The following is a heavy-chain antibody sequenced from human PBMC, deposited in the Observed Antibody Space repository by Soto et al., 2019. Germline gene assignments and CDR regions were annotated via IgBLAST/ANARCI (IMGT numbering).Heavy chain of an antibody. J-gene: IGHJ4*02. Sequence: SETLSLTCAVCGGSISSSYWLSWVRQPPGKGLEWIGETYHIGSTNYNPSLKSRVTISLDESKIQFSLKLRSVTAADTAVYYCSRGYGSCFDHWVQGTLLTVSS. CDR2: TYHIGST. D-gene: IGHD5-18*01. V-gene: IGHV4-4*02. CDR1: GGSISSSYW. CDR3: SRGYGSCFDH.